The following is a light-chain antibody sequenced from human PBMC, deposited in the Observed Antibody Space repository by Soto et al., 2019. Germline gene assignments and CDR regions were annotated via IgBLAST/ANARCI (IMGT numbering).Light chain of an antibody. CDR1: QSMNDW. Sequence: GDRVTITCRASQSMNDWLAWYQQKPGKAPKVLIYDASSLQSGVPSRFSGSGSGTEFTLTIDSLQPDDVATYYCLRYNAFSQTFGQGTK. J-gene: IGKJ1*01. CDR3: LRYNAFSQT. CDR2: DAS. V-gene: IGKV1-5*01.